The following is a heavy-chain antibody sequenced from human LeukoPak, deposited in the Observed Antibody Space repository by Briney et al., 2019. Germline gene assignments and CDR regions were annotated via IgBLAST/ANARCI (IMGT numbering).Heavy chain of an antibody. CDR3: ARTIRGY. Sequence: GGSLRLSCAASGFTFSNYWMSWVRQAPGKGLEWVANIKDDGSESYYVDSVRGRFTISRDNAKNSLYLQMTSLRDEDTAVYYCARTIRGYWGQGTLVTVSS. CDR2: IKDDGSES. J-gene: IGHJ4*02. CDR1: GFTFSNYW. V-gene: IGHV3-7*01. D-gene: IGHD4/OR15-4a*01.